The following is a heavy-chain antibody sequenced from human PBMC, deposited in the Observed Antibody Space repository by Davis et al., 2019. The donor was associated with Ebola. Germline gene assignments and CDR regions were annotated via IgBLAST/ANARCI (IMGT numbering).Heavy chain of an antibody. J-gene: IGHJ4*02. CDR2: FKGRADDGTT. CDR3: TQGGPSRSNSGSCYSVFDY. CDR1: GFTFINAW. V-gene: IGHV3-15*01. Sequence: GESLKISCAASGFTFINAWMNWVRQSPGKGLEWVGRFKGRADDGTTDYAAPVKGRFSISRDDSENTLYLQMNSLTTGDTSIYYCTQGGPSRSNSGSCYSVFDYWGQGTLVTVSS. D-gene: IGHD2-15*01.